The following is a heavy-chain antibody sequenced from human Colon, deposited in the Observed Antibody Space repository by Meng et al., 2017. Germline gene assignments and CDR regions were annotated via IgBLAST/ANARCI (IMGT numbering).Heavy chain of an antibody. CDR2: FNPNSGAT. CDR3: ARGLNPHWFDP. J-gene: IGHJ5*02. D-gene: IGHD1-14*01. Sequence: QVQLVQSGAELKNPWASVKVSCTTSGYTFTAYFIHWVRQAPGQGLEWMGWFNPNSGATNYAQNFQGRVTMTRATSATTAYMELSSLRSDDTAMYYCARGLNPHWFDPWGQGTLVTVSS. CDR1: GYTFTAYF. V-gene: IGHV1-2*02.